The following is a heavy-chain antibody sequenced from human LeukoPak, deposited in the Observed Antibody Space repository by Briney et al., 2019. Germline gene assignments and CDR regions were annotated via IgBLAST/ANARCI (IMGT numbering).Heavy chain of an antibody. J-gene: IGHJ6*02. CDR3: ARGGGLDV. CDR2: INSPHTDE. D-gene: IGHD3-16*01. CDR1: GFTFNNYD. Sequence: GGSLRLSCAAPGFTFNNYDVNWVRQAPGKGLEWVSSINSPHTDEYYADSLKGRFTISRDYAEHSLFLQMSNLRAEDTAVYFCARGGGLDVWGQGATVTVSS. V-gene: IGHV3-21*04.